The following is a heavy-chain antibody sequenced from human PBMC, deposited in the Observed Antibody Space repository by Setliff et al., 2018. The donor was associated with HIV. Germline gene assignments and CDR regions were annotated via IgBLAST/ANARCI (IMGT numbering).Heavy chain of an antibody. CDR1: GFTFSDYA. Sequence: PGGSLRLSCAASGFTFSDYAMSWVRQAPGKGLEWVSAISGSGRGTYYADSVKGRFTISRDNSKNTLYLQVNSLRTEDTAVYYCAREGYYDSRYYFDYWGQGTLVTVSS. V-gene: IGHV3-23*01. J-gene: IGHJ4*02. CDR2: ISGSGRGT. D-gene: IGHD3-22*01. CDR3: AREGYYDSRYYFDY.